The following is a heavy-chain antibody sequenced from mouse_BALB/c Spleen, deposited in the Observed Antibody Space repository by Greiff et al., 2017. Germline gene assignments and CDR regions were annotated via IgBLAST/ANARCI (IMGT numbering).Heavy chain of an antibody. Sequence: EVKLVESGPGLVKPSQSLSLTCTVTGYSITSDYAWNWIRQFPGNKLEWMGYISYSGSTSYNPSLKSRISITRDTSKNQFFLQLNSVTTEDTATYYCARLRRNYAMDYWGQGTSVTVSS. V-gene: IGHV3-2*02. J-gene: IGHJ4*01. CDR3: ARLRRNYAMDY. CDR1: GYSITSDYA. D-gene: IGHD2-12*01. CDR2: ISYSGST.